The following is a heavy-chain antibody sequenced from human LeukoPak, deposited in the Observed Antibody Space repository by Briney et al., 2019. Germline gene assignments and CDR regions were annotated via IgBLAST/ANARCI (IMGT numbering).Heavy chain of an antibody. CDR2: IHSSGNT. J-gene: IGHJ4*02. CDR1: GGSISSGNYY. D-gene: IGHD3-10*01. CDR3: ARGTQYYYGSGRLDPYYHFDY. V-gene: IGHV4-39*07. Sequence: SETLSLTCTVSGGSISSGNYYWGWVRQPPGKGLEWIGSIHSSGNTYYSPSLRSRVTISKDTSRNQFSLKLSSVTAADTAVYYCARGTQYYYGSGRLDPYYHFDYWGQGTLVTVSS.